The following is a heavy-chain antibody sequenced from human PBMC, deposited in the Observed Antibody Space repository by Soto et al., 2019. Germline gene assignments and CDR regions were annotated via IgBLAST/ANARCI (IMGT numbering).Heavy chain of an antibody. J-gene: IGHJ6*02. CDR1: GVSLSSNSAA. V-gene: IGHV6-1*01. CDR3: ARGTALLGV. Sequence: SQSLLPTCAISGVSLSSNSAAWTCIRQSPSRGLDWLGRTYYRSKWSNDYAVSVKSRITINPDTSKNQFSLQLNSVTPEDTAVYYCARGTALLGVWGQGTTVTVSS. CDR2: TYYRSKWSN. D-gene: IGHD5-18*01.